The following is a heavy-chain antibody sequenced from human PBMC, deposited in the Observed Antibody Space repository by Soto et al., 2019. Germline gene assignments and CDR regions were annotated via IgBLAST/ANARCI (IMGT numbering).Heavy chain of an antibody. J-gene: IGHJ4*02. V-gene: IGHV4-39*01. Sequence: PSETLSLTCTVSGGSINSSSYYWGWIRRPPGKGLEWVGSIFYTGSTTYNPSLKSRVTISVDTSKNQFSLNLGSVNATDTAVYYCARLGYDSHGYYDEIDYWGRGTLVTVSS. CDR1: GGSINSSSYY. CDR3: ARLGYDSHGYYDEIDY. D-gene: IGHD3-22*01. CDR2: IFYTGST.